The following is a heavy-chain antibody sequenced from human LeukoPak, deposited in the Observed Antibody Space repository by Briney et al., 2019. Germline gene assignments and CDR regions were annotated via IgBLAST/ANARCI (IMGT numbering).Heavy chain of an antibody. CDR1: GGTFSSYA. CDR3: ARGRWLHPGAMDV. J-gene: IGHJ6*03. CDR2: IIPILGTA. Sequence: ASVKVSCKASGGTFSSYAISWVRQAPGQGLEWMGRIIPILGTANYAQKFQGRVTITTDESTSTAYMELSSLRSEDTAVYYCARGRWLHPGAMDVWGKGTTVTVSS. V-gene: IGHV1-69*11. D-gene: IGHD5-24*01.